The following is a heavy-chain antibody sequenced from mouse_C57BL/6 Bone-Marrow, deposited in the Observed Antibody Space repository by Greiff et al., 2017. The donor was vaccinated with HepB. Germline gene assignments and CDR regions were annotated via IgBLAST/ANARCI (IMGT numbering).Heavy chain of an antibody. V-gene: IGHV1-64*01. D-gene: IGHD2-1*01. CDR3: ARRRGNYLFDY. CDR2: IHPNSGST. CDR1: GYTFTSYW. J-gene: IGHJ2*01. Sequence: QVQLQQPGAELVKPGASVKLSCKASGYTFTSYWMHWVKQRPGQGLEWIGMIHPNSGSTNYNEKFKSKATLTVDKSSSTAYMQLSSLTSEDSAVYYCARRRGNYLFDYWGQGTTLTVSS.